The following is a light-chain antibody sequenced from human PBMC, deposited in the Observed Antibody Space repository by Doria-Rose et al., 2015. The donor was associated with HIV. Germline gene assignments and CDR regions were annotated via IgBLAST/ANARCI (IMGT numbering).Light chain of an antibody. Sequence: PSSMSASIGDRVTMTVRAIQPVSTYLNWPQQEPGEAPKLLIYAASRLQSGVPSRFSGSGSGTDFTLTISGLQPGDFATYYCQQTYSSPPWTFGQGTKVEMK. CDR1: QPVSTY. V-gene: IGKV1-39*01. J-gene: IGKJ1*01. CDR2: AAS. CDR3: QQTYSSPPWT.